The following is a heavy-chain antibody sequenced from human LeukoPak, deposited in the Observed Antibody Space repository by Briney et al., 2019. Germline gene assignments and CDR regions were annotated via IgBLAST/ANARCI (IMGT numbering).Heavy chain of an antibody. CDR3: ARRVEPVVLSSGWFDS. CDR2: IYPGDSDT. CDR1: GYSFTSYW. V-gene: IGHV5-51*01. Sequence: GESLKISCKGSGYSFTSYWIGWVRQMPGKGLEWMGIIYPGDSDTRYSPSFQGQVTISADKSISTAYLQWSSLKASDTAIYYCARRVEPVVLSSGWFDSWGQGTLVTVSS. D-gene: IGHD2-15*01. J-gene: IGHJ5*01.